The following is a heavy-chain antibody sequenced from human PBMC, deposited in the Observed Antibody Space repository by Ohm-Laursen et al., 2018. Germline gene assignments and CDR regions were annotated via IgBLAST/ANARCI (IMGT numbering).Heavy chain of an antibody. Sequence: SLRLSCAASGFTFSDYYMSWIRQAPGQGLEWVSYISTISSTIYYADSVKGRFTISRDNAKNSLFLQMNSLRAEDTAVYYCARSINRGGEFDYWAQGTLVTVSS. J-gene: IGHJ4*02. V-gene: IGHV3-11*01. CDR2: ISTISSTI. CDR3: ARSINRGGEFDY. CDR1: GFTFSDYY. D-gene: IGHD3-10*01.